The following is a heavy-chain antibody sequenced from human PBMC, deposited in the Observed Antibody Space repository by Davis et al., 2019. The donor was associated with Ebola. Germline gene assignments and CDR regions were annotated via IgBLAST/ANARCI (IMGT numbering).Heavy chain of an antibody. J-gene: IGHJ4*02. Sequence: GESLKISCAAPGFAFTRHSMNWVRQAPGKGLEWIAFISSGGDDRYYADSVRGRFTVSRDNAKYSLFLQMNSLRGEDTALYYCARDYSSGWFGYIDDWGQGTLVTVSS. CDR3: ARDYSSGWFGYIDD. V-gene: IGHV3-48*01. CDR1: GFAFTRHS. CDR2: ISSGGDDR. D-gene: IGHD6-19*01.